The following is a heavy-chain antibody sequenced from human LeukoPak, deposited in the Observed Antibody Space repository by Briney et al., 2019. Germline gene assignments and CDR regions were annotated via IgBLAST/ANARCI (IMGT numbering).Heavy chain of an antibody. CDR1: GFTFSSYS. CDR2: ISSSSSYI. J-gene: IGHJ4*02. D-gene: IGHD3-22*01. V-gene: IGHV3-21*01. Sequence: GGSLRLSCAAPGFTFSSYSMSWVRQAPGKGLEWVSSISSSSSYIYYADSVKGRFTISRDNAKNSLYLQMNSLRAEDTAVYYCARASADPITMIVVVITSFDYWGQGTLVTVSS. CDR3: ARASADPITMIVVVITSFDY.